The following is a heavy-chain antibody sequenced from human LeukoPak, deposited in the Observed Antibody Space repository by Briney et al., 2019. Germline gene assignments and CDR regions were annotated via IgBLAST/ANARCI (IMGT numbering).Heavy chain of an antibody. CDR1: GGSFSGYY. CDR3: ARVTYYYDSSGYYPY. Sequence: PSETLSLTCAVYGGSFSGYYWSWIRQPPGKGLEWIGEINHSGSTNYNTPLKSRVTISVDTSKNQLSVKVSSVTAGDTAVYYCARVTYYYDSSGYYPYWGQGTLVTVSS. V-gene: IGHV4-34*01. D-gene: IGHD3-22*01. CDR2: INHSGST. J-gene: IGHJ4*02.